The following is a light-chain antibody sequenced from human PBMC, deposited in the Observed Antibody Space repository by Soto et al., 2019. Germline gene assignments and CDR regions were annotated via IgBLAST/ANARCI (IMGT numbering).Light chain of an antibody. J-gene: IGLJ2*01. CDR3: LLYFGGAQV. CDR2: SAN. CDR1: TGAVTNDNY. Sequence: QAVVTQEPSLTVSPGETVTLTCASSTGAVTNDNYPNWLQQKPGQAPRGLIYSANNRHSWTPARFSGSLLGGKAALTLSGVQPEDEGDYYCLLYFGGAQVFGGGTKLTVL. V-gene: IGLV7-43*01.